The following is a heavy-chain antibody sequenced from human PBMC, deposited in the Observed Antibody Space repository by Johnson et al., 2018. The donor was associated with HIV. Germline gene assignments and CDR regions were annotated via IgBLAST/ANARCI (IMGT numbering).Heavy chain of an antibody. CDR1: GFTFSSYA. CDR3: ASGYCSSTSCYGRKLLDDAFDI. Sequence: QVQLVESGGGVVQPGRSLRLSCAASGFTFSSYAMHWVRQAPGKGLEWVALISYDGSNKYYADSVKGRFTFSRDHSKNTLYLQMNSLRAEDTAVYYCASGYCSSTSCYGRKLLDDAFDIWGQGTMVTVSS. CDR2: ISYDGSNK. V-gene: IGHV3-30*04. J-gene: IGHJ3*02. D-gene: IGHD2-2*03.